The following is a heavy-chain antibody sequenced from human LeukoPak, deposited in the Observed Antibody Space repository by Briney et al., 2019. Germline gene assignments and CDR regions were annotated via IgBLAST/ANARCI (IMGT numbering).Heavy chain of an antibody. J-gene: IGHJ4*02. CDR1: GFTFSSYW. D-gene: IGHD5-24*01. CDR2: IKEDGSET. CDR3: ARETPRRGETRDGYR. V-gene: IGHV3-7*01. Sequence: GGSLRLSCAASGFTFSSYWMNWVRQVPGKGLECLANIKEDGSETYYADSVKGRFTISRDNPKNLLFLQINSLRVEDTAVYYCARETPRRGETRDGYRWGQGTVVTVSS.